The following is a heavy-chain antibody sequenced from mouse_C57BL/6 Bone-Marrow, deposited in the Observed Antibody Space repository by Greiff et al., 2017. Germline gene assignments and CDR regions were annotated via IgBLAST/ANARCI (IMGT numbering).Heavy chain of an antibody. CDR3: TDYDYGSSQGYYFDY. J-gene: IGHJ2*01. D-gene: IGHD1-1*01. CDR2: IAPENGDT. CDR1: GFNIEDVY. V-gene: IGHV14-4*01. Sequence: EVQLQQSGAELVRPGASVKLSCTASGFNIEDVYMHWVQQRPEQGLEWIGWIAPENGDTEYASKFQGKATITADTSSNTAYLQLSSLTSEDTAVDYCTDYDYGSSQGYYFDYWGQGTTLTVSS.